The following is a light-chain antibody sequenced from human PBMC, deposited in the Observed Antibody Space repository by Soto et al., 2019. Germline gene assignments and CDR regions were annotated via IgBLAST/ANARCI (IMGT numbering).Light chain of an antibody. V-gene: IGLV2-11*01. J-gene: IGLJ1*01. CDR1: SSDVGGYNY. CDR2: DFN. CDR3: CSYAGGPFV. Sequence: QSALTQPRSVSGSPGQSVTISCTGTSSDVGGYNYVSWYQQHPARVPKLIIYDFNKRPSGVPDRFSGSKSGNTASLTISGLQAEDEADYYCCSYAGGPFVFGTGTKVTVL.